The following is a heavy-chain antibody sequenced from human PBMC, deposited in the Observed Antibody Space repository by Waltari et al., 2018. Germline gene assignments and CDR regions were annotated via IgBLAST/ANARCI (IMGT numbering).Heavy chain of an antibody. CDR3: ASSLYGDYTQIWGRVFDY. V-gene: IGHV3-23*01. Sequence: VQLLASGGGLVQSGGSLRLSCAASGFTFRSYAMTWVRQAPGKGVEWVSGISGSGGRTDYADSVKGRFTISRDNSKNTLYLQMNNLRVEDTAVYYCASSLYGDYTQIWGRVFDYWGQGTLVTVSS. J-gene: IGHJ4*02. CDR2: ISGSGGRT. CDR1: GFTFRSYA. D-gene: IGHD4-17*01.